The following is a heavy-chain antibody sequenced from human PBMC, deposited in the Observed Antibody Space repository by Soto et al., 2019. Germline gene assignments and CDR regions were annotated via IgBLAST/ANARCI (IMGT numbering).Heavy chain of an antibody. D-gene: IGHD2-8*02. Sequence: SETLSLTCTVSGASITGTSYRSWIRQPAGKGLEWIGRFSLSGTTNYNPSLRSRVTMSADVSKNQFSLRLTSVTAADTALYYCARGMTPPGAPAWYYFDSWGQGTLVTVSS. CDR2: FSLSGTT. CDR1: GASITGTSY. CDR3: ARGMTPPGAPAWYYFDS. V-gene: IGHV4-4*07. J-gene: IGHJ4*02.